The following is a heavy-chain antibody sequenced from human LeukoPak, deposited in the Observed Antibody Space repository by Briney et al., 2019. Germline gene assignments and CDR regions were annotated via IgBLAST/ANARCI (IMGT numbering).Heavy chain of an antibody. CDR3: ASRKLGNDY. V-gene: IGHV4-59*02. J-gene: IGHJ4*02. CDR1: GGSVSDYY. D-gene: IGHD7-27*01. CDR2: IYYTGST. Sequence: SETLSLTCTVSGGSVSDYYWSWIRQSPGKGLEWIGYIYYTGSTSYNPSLRSRVTMSADTSKNQFSLKLSSVTAADAAVYYCASRKLGNDYWGQGTLVTVSS.